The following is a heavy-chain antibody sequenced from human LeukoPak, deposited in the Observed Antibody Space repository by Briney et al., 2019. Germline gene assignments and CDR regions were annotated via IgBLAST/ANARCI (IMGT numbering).Heavy chain of an antibody. CDR2: IYYSGST. V-gene: IGHV4-31*03. CDR3: ARGGPTYYYDSSGYYYPFDY. Sequence: PQTLSLTCTVSAGSISSGGYYWSWLRQHPGKGLEWFRFIYYSGSTYYNPSLKSRVTISVDTSKNQFSLKLSSVTAADTAVYYCARGGPTYYYDSSGYYYPFDYWGQGTLVTVSS. D-gene: IGHD3-22*01. J-gene: IGHJ4*02. CDR1: AGSISSGGYY.